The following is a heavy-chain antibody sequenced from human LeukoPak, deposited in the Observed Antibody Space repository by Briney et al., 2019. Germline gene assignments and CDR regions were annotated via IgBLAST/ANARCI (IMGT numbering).Heavy chain of an antibody. CDR1: GYTFTSYG. CDR3: AREPYDILTGVRSASDI. CDR2: ISAYNCNT. D-gene: IGHD3-9*01. V-gene: IGHV1-18*01. Sequence: ASVKVSCKASGYTFTSYGISWVRQAPGQGLEWMEWISAYNCNTNYAQKLQGRVTMTTDTSTSTAYMELRSLRSDDTAVYYCAREPYDILTGVRSASDIWGQGTMVTVSS. J-gene: IGHJ3*02.